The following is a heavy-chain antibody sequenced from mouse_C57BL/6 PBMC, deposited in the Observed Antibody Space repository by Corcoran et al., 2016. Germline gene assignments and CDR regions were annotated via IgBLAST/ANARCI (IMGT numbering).Heavy chain of an antibody. V-gene: IGHV1-76*01. D-gene: IGHD3-1*01. CDR2: IYPGSGNT. CDR1: GYTFTDYY. CDR3: ARGDSGYFDV. Sequence: QVQLKQSGAELVRPGASVKLSCKASGYTFTDYYINWVKQRPGQGLEWIARIYPGSGNTYYNEKFKGKATLTAEKSSSTAYMQLSSLTSEDSAVYFCARGDSGYFDVWGTGTTVTVSS. J-gene: IGHJ1*03.